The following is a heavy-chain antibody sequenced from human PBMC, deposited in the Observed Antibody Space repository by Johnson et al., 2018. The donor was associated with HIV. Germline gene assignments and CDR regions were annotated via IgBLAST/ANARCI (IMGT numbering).Heavy chain of an antibody. J-gene: IGHJ3*02. D-gene: IGHD1-26*01. CDR2: ISYDGSDK. CDR3: AREGAPSARDFGAFDI. Sequence: QVQLVESGGGVVQPGRSLRLSCEASGFTFSSYAFHWVRQAPAKGLEWVASISYDGSDKYHADSVKGRFTISRDNSKNTLFLQMNSLRAEDTAVYYCAREGAPSARDFGAFDIWGQGTLVTVSS. V-gene: IGHV3-30*04. CDR1: GFTFSSYA.